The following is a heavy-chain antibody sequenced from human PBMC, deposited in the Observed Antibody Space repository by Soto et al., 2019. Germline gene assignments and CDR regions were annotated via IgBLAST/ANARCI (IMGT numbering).Heavy chain of an antibody. J-gene: IGHJ5*02. CDR3: ARESAALNWFDP. D-gene: IGHD2-2*01. CDR2: ISSSSSTI. CDR1: GFTFSSYS. V-gene: IGHV3-48*02. Sequence: GGSLRLSCAASGFTFSSYSMNWVRQAPGKGLEWVSYISSSSSTIYYADSVKGRFTISRDNAKNSLYLQMNSLRDEDTAVYYCARESAALNWFDPWGQGTLVTVFS.